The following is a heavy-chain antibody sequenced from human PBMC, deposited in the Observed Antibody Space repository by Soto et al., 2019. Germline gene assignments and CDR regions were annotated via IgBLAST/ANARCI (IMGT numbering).Heavy chain of an antibody. CDR1: GGTFSSDT. V-gene: IGHV1-69*08. CDR2: IIPLLGAA. Sequence: QVQLVQSGAEVKKPGSSVKVSCKTSGGTFSSDTINWVRRAPGQGLEWMGRIIPLLGAANYAQKFQGRVTITADKSTNTGYLELTSLRSEDTAVYYCAGYASGTRYNAEDYWGQGTLVTVSS. CDR3: AGYASGTRYNAEDY. D-gene: IGHD3-10*01. J-gene: IGHJ4*02.